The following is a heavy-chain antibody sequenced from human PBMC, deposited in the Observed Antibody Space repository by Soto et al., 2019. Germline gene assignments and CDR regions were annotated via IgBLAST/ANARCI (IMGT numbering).Heavy chain of an antibody. V-gene: IGHV1-3*01. CDR2: INGGNGNT. D-gene: IGHD3-10*01. CDR1: GYTLTNYA. J-gene: IGHJ6*02. CDR3: ARDYYGSGSGLYGMDV. Sequence: SVKVSCEASGYTLTNYAMHSVHQAHGQRLEWMGWINGGNGNTKYSQKFQGRVTITRDTSASTAYMELSSLRSEDTAVYYCARDYYGSGSGLYGMDVWGQGTTVTVSS.